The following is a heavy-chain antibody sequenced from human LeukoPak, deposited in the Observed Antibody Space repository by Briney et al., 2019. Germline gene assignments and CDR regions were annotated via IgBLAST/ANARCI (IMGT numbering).Heavy chain of an antibody. CDR3: ARVEGYSYGWAYGMDV. V-gene: IGHV1-2*02. D-gene: IGHD5-18*01. Sequence: ASVKVSCKASGYTFTGYYMHWVRQAPGQGLEWMGWINPNSGGTKYAQKFQGRVTMTRDTSISTAYMELSRLRSDDTAVYYCARVEGYSYGWAYGMDVWGQGTTVTVSS. CDR2: INPNSGGT. CDR1: GYTFTGYY. J-gene: IGHJ6*02.